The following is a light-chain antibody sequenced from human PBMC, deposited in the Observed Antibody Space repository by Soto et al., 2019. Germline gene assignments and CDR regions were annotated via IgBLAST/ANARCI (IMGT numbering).Light chain of an antibody. J-gene: IGKJ5*01. CDR2: GAS. CDR1: QSVSSTS. V-gene: IGKV3-20*01. CDR3: QQYVISVT. Sequence: EIVLTQSPDTLSLSPGERATLSCRASQSVSSTSLAWYQQKPGQAPRLLIYGASSRATGIPDRFSGSGSGTDFTLTIGRLEPQDSAMYYCQQYVISVTFGQGTRLEIK.